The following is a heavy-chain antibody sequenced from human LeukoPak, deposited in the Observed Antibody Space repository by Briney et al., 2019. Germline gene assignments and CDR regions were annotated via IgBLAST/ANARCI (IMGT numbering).Heavy chain of an antibody. Sequence: GGSLRLSCAASGFTFSSSWMHWVRQTPGKGLVWVSRINSDGSRTSYADSVKGRFTISRDNAKNTLSLQMNTLRAEDTAVYYCTRASRKEPDYWGQGTLVTVSS. CDR3: TRASRKEPDY. CDR1: GFTFSSSW. D-gene: IGHD1-14*01. CDR2: INSDGSRT. V-gene: IGHV3-74*01. J-gene: IGHJ4*02.